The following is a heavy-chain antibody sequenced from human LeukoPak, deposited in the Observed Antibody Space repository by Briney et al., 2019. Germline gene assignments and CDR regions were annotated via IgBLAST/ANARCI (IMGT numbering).Heavy chain of an antibody. D-gene: IGHD3-10*01. CDR2: IIPIFGTA. CDR3: ARVGYYGSGNTYYMDV. Sequence: SVKVSCKASGGSFSSYAISWVRQAPGQGLEWMGGIIPIFGTANYAQKFQGRVTITADESTSTAYMELSSLGSEDTAVYYCARVGYYGSGNTYYMDVWGKGTTVTVSS. V-gene: IGHV1-69*13. J-gene: IGHJ6*03. CDR1: GGSFSSYA.